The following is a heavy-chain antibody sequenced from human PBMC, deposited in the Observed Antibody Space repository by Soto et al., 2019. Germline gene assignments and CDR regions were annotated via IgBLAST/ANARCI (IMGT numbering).Heavy chain of an antibody. J-gene: IGHJ5*02. CDR1: GGSISSGGYY. CDR2: IYYSGST. Sequence: PSETLSLTCTVSGGSISSGGYYWSWIRQHPGKGLEWIGYIYYSGSTYYNPSLQSRVTISLDTSKNQLSLKLTSMTAADTAVYYCARDSHAGFTHYFDPWGQGTLVTVSS. V-gene: IGHV4-31*03. D-gene: IGHD3-16*01. CDR3: ARDSHAGFTHYFDP.